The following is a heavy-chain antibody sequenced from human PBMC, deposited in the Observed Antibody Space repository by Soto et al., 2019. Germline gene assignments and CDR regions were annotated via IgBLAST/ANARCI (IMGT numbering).Heavy chain of an antibody. Sequence: QVQLQESGPGLVKPSGTLSLTRAVSGGSISSSHWWTWVRQSPGKGLEYIGEISHSGTSNSNPCLKSRVTLSVDKSKNHFSLTLTSVTAADTAVYYCARVVLTITRGAFDAWGQGTLVIVSS. CDR3: ARVVLTITRGAFDA. CDR2: ISHSGTS. D-gene: IGHD3-9*01. CDR1: GGSISSSHW. J-gene: IGHJ3*01. V-gene: IGHV4-4*02.